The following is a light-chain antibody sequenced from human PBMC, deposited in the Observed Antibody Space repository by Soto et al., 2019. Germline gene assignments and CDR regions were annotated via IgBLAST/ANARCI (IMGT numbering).Light chain of an antibody. CDR2: DAS. V-gene: IGKV3-20*01. CDR1: QSVSSN. Sequence: EIVLTQSPGTLSLSPGERATLSCRASQSVSSNLAWHQQKPGQAPRILMYDASTRATDIPDRFSGRGSGTDFTLTISRLEPEDFAVYYCQQYGSSPPSSTFGQGTRLEIK. J-gene: IGKJ5*01. CDR3: QQYGSSPPSST.